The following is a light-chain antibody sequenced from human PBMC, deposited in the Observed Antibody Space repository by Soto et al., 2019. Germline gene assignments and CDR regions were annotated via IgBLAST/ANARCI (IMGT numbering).Light chain of an antibody. J-gene: IGKJ5*01. Sequence: EIVLTQSPGTLSFSPGETATLSCRASQTVTTNYLAWYQQKPGQAPRLLIYGASIRATGIPDRFIGSGSGTDFTLTISTLDPEDFAVYYCQQYGSTPAITFGQGTRLEIK. V-gene: IGKV3-20*01. CDR2: GAS. CDR3: QQYGSTPAIT. CDR1: QTVTTNY.